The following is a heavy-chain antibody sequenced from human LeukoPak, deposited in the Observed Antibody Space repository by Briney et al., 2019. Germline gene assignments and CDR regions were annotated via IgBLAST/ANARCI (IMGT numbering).Heavy chain of an antibody. J-gene: IGHJ4*02. D-gene: IGHD1-26*01. CDR3: AREEGATDY. Sequence: GGSLRLSCAASGFTFSTYWTHWVRQAPGEGLVWVSHINGDGRNTNYADSVKGRFTISRDNAKNTLYLQMNSLRAEDTAVYYCAREEGATDYWGQGTLVTVSS. CDR2: INGDGRNT. V-gene: IGHV3-74*01. CDR1: GFTFSTYW.